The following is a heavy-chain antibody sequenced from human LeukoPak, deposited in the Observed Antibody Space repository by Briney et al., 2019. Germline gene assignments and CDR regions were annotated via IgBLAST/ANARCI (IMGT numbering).Heavy chain of an antibody. CDR1: GFTFSNYG. V-gene: IGHV3-23*01. CDR3: ARDQRGFSYSKYYFDY. Sequence: GGSLRLSCAVSGFTFSNYGMSWVRQAPGKGLEWVSVISSSGGSTYYADSVKGRFTISRDNSKNTLYLQMNSLRAEDTAVYYCARDQRGFSYSKYYFDYWGQGTLVTVSS. D-gene: IGHD5-18*01. J-gene: IGHJ4*02. CDR2: ISSSGGST.